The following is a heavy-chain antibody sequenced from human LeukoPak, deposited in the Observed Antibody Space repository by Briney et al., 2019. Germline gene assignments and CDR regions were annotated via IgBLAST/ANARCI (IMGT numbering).Heavy chain of an antibody. Sequence: PSETLSLTCTVSGGSISSYYWSWIRQPPGKGLEWIGYIYYSGSTNYNPSLKSRVTISVDTSKNQFSLKLSSVTAADTAVYYCASLPLDYYGSGTYYGMDVWGQGTTVTVSS. CDR2: IYYSGST. CDR3: ASLPLDYYGSGTYYGMDV. D-gene: IGHD3-10*01. CDR1: GGSISSYY. J-gene: IGHJ6*02. V-gene: IGHV4-59*01.